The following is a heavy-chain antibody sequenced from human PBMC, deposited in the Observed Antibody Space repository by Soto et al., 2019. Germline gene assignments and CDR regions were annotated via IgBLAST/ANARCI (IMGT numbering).Heavy chain of an antibody. D-gene: IGHD3-9*01. V-gene: IGHV1-46*01. CDR2: INPNGGST. J-gene: IGHJ6*02. CDR3: ARGDLLPGSSSYSYYGMDV. CDR1: GYSFSNYY. Sequence: QVQLVQSGAEVKKPGASVKVSCKTSGYSFSNYYMHWVRQAPGQGLEWMGLINPNGGSTSFAQKFQDRVTMTGDTSTSTVHLELSSLRSEDTAVYYCARGDLLPGSSSYSYYGMDVWGQGTTVTVSS.